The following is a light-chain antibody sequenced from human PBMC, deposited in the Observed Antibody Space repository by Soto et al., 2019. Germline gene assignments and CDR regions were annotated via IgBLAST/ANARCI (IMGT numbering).Light chain of an antibody. CDR2: EVS. J-gene: IGLJ3*02. CDR1: SSDVGGYNF. V-gene: IGLV2-8*01. Sequence: QSVLTQPPSASGSPGQSVAISCTGTSSDVGGYNFVSWYQQHPGKAPKLMIYEVSNRPSGVPDRFSGSKSGNTASLTVSGLQAEDEADYYCSSYAGSDNWGVFGGGTKLTVL. CDR3: SSYAGSDNWGV.